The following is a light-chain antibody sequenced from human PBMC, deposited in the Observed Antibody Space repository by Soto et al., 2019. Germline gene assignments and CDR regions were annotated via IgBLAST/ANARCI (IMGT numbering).Light chain of an antibody. CDR2: GTS. CDR3: QQYLASPPWT. Sequence: EVVLTQSPGTLSLSPGERAILSCRASQSVNSGYLAWYQQKPGQAPRLLIYGTSIRAAGIPDRFSGSGSGTDFTLTISRLEPEDFAVYSCQQYLASPPWTFGQVTKVE. J-gene: IGKJ1*01. CDR1: QSVNSGY. V-gene: IGKV3-20*01.